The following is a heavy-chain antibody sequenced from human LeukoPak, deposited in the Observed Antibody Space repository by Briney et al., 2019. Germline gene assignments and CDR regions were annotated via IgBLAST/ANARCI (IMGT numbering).Heavy chain of an antibody. D-gene: IGHD3-16*01. CDR1: GFTFSSYA. CDR3: ARDRGGYFDY. CDR2: ISGSGGST. Sequence: GGSLRLSCAASGFTFSSYAMSWVRQAPGKGLEWVSAISGSGGSTYYADSVKGRFTISRDNAKNSLYLQMNSLRAEDTAVYYCARDRGGYFDYWGQGTLVTVSS. V-gene: IGHV3-23*01. J-gene: IGHJ4*02.